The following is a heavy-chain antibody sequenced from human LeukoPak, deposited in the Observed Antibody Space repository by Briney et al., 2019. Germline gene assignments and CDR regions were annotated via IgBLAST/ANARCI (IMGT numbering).Heavy chain of an antibody. CDR1: GYTFTSYG. Sequence: ASVKVSCKASGYTFTSYGISWVRQAPGQGLEWMGWISPYNGNANYAQKLQGRVTMTTDTSTSTAYMELRSLRSDDTAVYYCATNLVPVVPAASYYFDYWGQGTLVTVSS. D-gene: IGHD2-2*01. V-gene: IGHV1-18*01. CDR3: ATNLVPVVPAASYYFDY. J-gene: IGHJ4*02. CDR2: ISPYNGNA.